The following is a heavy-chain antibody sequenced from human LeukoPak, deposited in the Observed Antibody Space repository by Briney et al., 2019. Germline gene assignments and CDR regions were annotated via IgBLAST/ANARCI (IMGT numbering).Heavy chain of an antibody. CDR2: IYYSGST. Sequence: PSEXLSLTXTVSGGSISSGDYYWSWIRQHPGKGLEWIGNIYYSGSTYYNPSLKSRVTISVDTSKSQFSLKLSSVTAADTAVYYCAREGYDSSYYYYLDYWGQGTLVTVSS. CDR3: AREGYDSSYYYYLDY. J-gene: IGHJ4*02. D-gene: IGHD3-22*01. CDR1: GGSISSGDYY. V-gene: IGHV4-31*02.